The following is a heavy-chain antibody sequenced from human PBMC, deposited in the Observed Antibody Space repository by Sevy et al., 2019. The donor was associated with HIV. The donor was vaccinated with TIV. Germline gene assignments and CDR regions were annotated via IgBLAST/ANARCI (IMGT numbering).Heavy chain of an antibody. CDR3: AGNVGDYVFQYFDL. CDR2: VHNSGSA. D-gene: IGHD4-17*01. V-gene: IGHV4-61*02. Sequence: SETLSLTCTVSGGSISRGQFYWSWIRQPAGKGLEWIGRVHNSGSATYNPSLRNRVGMSIDTSKNQFSLVLSSVTAADTAVYYCAGNVGDYVFQYFDLWGRGTLVTVSS. J-gene: IGHJ2*01. CDR1: GGSISRGQFY.